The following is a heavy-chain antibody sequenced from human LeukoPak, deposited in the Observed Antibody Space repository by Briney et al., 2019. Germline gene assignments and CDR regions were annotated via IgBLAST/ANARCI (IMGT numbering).Heavy chain of an antibody. Sequence: PSETLSLTCTVSGGSISSGDYYWSWIRQPPGKGLEWIGYIYYSGSTYYNPSLKSRVTISVDTSKNQFSLKLSSVTAADTAVYYCARSNELWFGELKGVDVWGQGTTVTVSS. V-gene: IGHV4-30-4*01. CDR3: ARSNELWFGELKGVDV. CDR1: GGSISSGDYY. J-gene: IGHJ6*02. D-gene: IGHD3-10*01. CDR2: IYYSGST.